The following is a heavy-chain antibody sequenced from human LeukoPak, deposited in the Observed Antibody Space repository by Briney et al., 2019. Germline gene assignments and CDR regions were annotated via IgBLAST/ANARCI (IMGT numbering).Heavy chain of an antibody. CDR3: ASFGLTGYYRWDAFDI. CDR2: ISYDRSNK. V-gene: IGHV3-30-3*01. J-gene: IGHJ3*02. D-gene: IGHD3-9*01. Sequence: GRSLRLSCAASGFTFSSYAMHWVRQAPGKGLEWVAVISYDRSNKYYADSVKGRFTISRDNSKSTLYLQMNSLRAEDTAVYYCASFGLTGYYRWDAFDIWGQGTMVTVSS. CDR1: GFTFSSYA.